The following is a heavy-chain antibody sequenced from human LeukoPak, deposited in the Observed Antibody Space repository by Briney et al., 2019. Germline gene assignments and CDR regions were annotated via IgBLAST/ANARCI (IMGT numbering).Heavy chain of an antibody. Sequence: ASVKVSCKASGGTFSSYDINWVRQATGQGLEWMGWMNPNSGNTNYAQKFQGRVTMTKNTSISTAYMELSSLRSEDTAVYYCARGGWYCSGGSCYSPLSFDYWGQGTLVTVSS. CDR3: ARGGWYCSGGSCYSPLSFDY. J-gene: IGHJ4*02. CDR1: GGTFSSYD. V-gene: IGHV1-8*02. CDR2: MNPNSGNT. D-gene: IGHD2-15*01.